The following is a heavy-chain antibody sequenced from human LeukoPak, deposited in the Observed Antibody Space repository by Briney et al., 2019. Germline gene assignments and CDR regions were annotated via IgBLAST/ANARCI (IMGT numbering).Heavy chain of an antibody. V-gene: IGHV4-39*01. CDR1: GGSISSSSYY. D-gene: IGHD1-7*01. CDR2: IYYSGST. J-gene: IGHJ6*03. Sequence: SETLSLTCTVSGGSISSSSYYWGWIRQPPGKGLEWIGSIYYSGSTYYNPSLKSRVTISVDTSKNQFSLKLSSVTAADTAVYYCARRAYNWNYGDLYYYYYMDVWGKGTTVTVSS. CDR3: ARRAYNWNYGDLYYYYYMDV.